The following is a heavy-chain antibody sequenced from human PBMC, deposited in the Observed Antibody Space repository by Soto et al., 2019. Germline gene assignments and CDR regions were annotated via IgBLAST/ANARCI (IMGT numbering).Heavy chain of an antibody. CDR1: VYSFTSYW. J-gene: IGHJ6*02. CDR3: SRDHGSTGSYFGMED. CDR2: IYPGDSDT. V-gene: IGHV5-51*01. Sequence: PGESLKISCKGSVYSFTSYWINWVRQMPGKGLEWMGIIYPGDSDTRYSPSFQGQVTISADKSISTAYLQWRSLKASDTAMYYCSRDHGSTGSYFGMEDWGQETSVTVSS. D-gene: IGHD6-13*01.